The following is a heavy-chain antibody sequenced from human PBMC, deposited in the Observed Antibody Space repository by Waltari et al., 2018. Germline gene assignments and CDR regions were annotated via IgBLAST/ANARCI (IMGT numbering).Heavy chain of an antibody. CDR1: GFTFSSYW. D-gene: IGHD6-19*01. V-gene: IGHV3-74*01. J-gene: IGHJ3*02. Sequence: EVQLVESGGGLVQPGGSLRLSCAASGFTFSSYWRTWVRQAPGKGLVWVSRINSDGSSTSYADSVKGRFTISRDNAKNTLYLQMNSLRAEDTAVYYCAREGSGNDAFDIWGQGTMVTVSS. CDR3: AREGSGNDAFDI. CDR2: INSDGSST.